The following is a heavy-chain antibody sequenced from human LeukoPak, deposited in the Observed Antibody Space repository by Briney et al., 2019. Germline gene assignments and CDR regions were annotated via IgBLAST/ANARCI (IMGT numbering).Heavy chain of an antibody. J-gene: IGHJ4*02. CDR3: AKPLRDAGGFNYPYFDF. V-gene: IGHV3-23*01. Sequence: GGSLRLSCAASGFTFTNYAMNWVRQAPGKGLEWVSAISGSGGSSSYADSVRGRFTISRDNSNNMLYLQMNSLRAEDTAVYYCAKPLRDAGGFNYPYFDFWGQGTLVTVSS. CDR2: ISGSGGSS. CDR1: GFTFTNYA. D-gene: IGHD2-15*01.